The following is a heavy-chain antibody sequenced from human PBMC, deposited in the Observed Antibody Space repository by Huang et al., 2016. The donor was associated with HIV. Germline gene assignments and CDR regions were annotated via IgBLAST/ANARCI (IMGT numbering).Heavy chain of an antibody. CDR1: GYNFGSFG. CDR3: ARQGLWLPPTDPFDY. J-gene: IGHJ4*02. Sequence: EVHLVQSGAEVTEPGESLNISCQSSGYNFGSFGIGWVRRLPWKGLVWLGVMYPGGTETRYDPSFQGQGTITANQSIKTDYLQWSSVKAADTASYFCARQGLWLPPTDPFDYWGQGTPVTVSA. D-gene: IGHD3-10*01. V-gene: IGHV5-51*01. CDR2: MYPGGTET.